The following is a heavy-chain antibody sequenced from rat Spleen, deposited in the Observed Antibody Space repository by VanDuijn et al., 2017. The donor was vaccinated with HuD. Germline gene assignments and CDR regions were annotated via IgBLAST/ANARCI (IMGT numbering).Heavy chain of an antibody. D-gene: IGHD1-2*01. V-gene: IGHV5S23*01. J-gene: IGHJ2*01. CDR2: ITNSGGST. Sequence: EVQLVESGGGLVQPGRSLKLSCAASGFTFSNYYMAWVRQAPTKGLEWVASITNSGGSTYYRDSVKGRFTISRDNAKSTLYLQMDSLRSEDTATYYCTRAGTIAAIPYFDYWGQGVMVTVSS. CDR1: GFTFSNYY. CDR3: TRAGTIAAIPYFDY.